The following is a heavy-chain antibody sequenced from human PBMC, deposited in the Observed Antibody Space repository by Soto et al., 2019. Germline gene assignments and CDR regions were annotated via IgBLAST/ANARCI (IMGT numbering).Heavy chain of an antibody. D-gene: IGHD5-12*01. V-gene: IGHV1-69*06. CDR1: GGTFSSYA. Sequence: QVQLVQSGAEVKKPGSSVKVSCKASGGTFSSYAISWVRQAPGQGLEWMGGIIPIFGTANYAQKFQGRVTIPADKSTSTAYMEPSSLGSEDTAVYYCVSSEGGMATINNPNWYFDLWGRGTLVTVSS. CDR2: IIPIFGTA. J-gene: IGHJ2*01. CDR3: VSSEGGMATINNPNWYFDL.